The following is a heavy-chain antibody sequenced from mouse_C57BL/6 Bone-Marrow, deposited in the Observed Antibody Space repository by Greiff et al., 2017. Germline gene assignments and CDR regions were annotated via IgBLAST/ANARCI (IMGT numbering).Heavy chain of an antibody. V-gene: IGHV1-76*01. CDR2: IYPGSGNT. D-gene: IGHD1-1*01. J-gene: IGHJ2*01. Sequence: VQLQQSGAELVRPGASVKLSCKASGYTFTDYYINWVKQRPGQGLEWIARIYPGSGNTYYNEKFKGKATLTAEKSSSTAYMQLSSLTSEDSAVYFCARPYYYGSSPFYFDYWGQGTTLTVSS. CDR3: ARPYYYGSSPFYFDY. CDR1: GYTFTDYY.